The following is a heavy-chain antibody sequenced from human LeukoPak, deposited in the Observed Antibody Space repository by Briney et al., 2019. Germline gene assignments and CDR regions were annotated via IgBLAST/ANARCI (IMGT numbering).Heavy chain of an antibody. CDR3: GRPLSYYSDSSGDNAFDI. V-gene: IGHV4-39*07. Sequence: SETLSLTCTVSGGSISSSSHYWGWIRQPPGKGLEWIGNIYYSGSTYYKSSLKSRVTISVDTSKNQFSLKLSSVTAADTAVYYCGRPLSYYSDSSGDNAFDIWGQGTMVTVSS. D-gene: IGHD3-22*01. CDR2: IYYSGST. CDR1: GGSISSSSHY. J-gene: IGHJ3*02.